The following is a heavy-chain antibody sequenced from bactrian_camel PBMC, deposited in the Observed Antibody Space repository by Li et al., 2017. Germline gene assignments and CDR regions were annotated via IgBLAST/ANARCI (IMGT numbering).Heavy chain of an antibody. CDR2: INIDGKT. CDR3: AAGSYSYGGDCNTILARSGY. V-gene: IGHV3S55*01. CDR1: GETYSKYC. Sequence: VQLVESGGGSVQAGGSLRLSCEVSGETYSKYCMGWFRMAPEKAREAIAGINIDGKTTDADSGKGRFTISLDNAKNSTILKMDNLRPEDTGMYYCAAGSYSYGGDCNTILARSGYWGQGTQVTVS. J-gene: IGHJ4*01. D-gene: IGHD2*01.